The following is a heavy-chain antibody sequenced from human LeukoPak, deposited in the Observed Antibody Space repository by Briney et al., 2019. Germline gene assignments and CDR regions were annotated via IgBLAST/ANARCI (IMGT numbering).Heavy chain of an antibody. J-gene: IGHJ6*02. CDR2: ISNIATI. V-gene: IGHV3-23*01. Sequence: GGSLRLSCAASGFTFRSYAMTWVRQAPGKGLEWVSEISNIATINYADSVKGRFTISRDNSKNTLYLQMNSLRAEDTAVYYCAKTTGYRDYYGMDVWGQGTTVTVSS. CDR1: GFTFRSYA. D-gene: IGHD3-9*01. CDR3: AKTTGYRDYYGMDV.